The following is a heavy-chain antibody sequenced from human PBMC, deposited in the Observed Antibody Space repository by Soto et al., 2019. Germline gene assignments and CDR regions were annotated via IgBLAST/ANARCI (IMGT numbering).Heavy chain of an antibody. D-gene: IGHD3-22*01. CDR3: ARHRPKDSSGYYLFYFDY. CDR2: IYYSGST. V-gene: IGHV4-59*08. J-gene: IGHJ4*02. Sequence: QVQLQESGPGLVKPSETLSLTCTVSGGSISSYYWSWIRQPPGKGLEWIGYIYYSGSTNYNPSLKSRVTISVDTSKNQFSLKLSSVTAADTAVYYCARHRPKDSSGYYLFYFDYWGQGTLVTVSS. CDR1: GGSISSYY.